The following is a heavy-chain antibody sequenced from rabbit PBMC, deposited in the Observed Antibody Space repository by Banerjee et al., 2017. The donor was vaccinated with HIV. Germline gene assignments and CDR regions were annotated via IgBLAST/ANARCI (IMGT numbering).Heavy chain of an antibody. CDR2: IDAGSSGSS. CDR1: GFSFSNGYV. J-gene: IGHJ4*01. CDR3: ARGGYGGDSGATGL. V-gene: IGHV1S45*01. Sequence: QEQLEESGGDLVKPEGSLTLTCTASGFSFSNGYVMCWVRQAPGKGLEWIACIDAGSSGSSYYASWAKGRFTISKTSSTPVTLQMTSLTAADTASYFCARGGYGGDSGATGLWGPGSLVTVS. D-gene: IGHD4-2*01.